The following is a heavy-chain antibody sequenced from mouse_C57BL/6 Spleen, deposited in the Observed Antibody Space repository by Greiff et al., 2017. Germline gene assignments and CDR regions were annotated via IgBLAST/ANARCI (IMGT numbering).Heavy chain of an antibody. Sequence: EVQLVESGGGLVQPGGSLKLSCAASGFTFSDYGMAWVRQAPRKGPAWVAFISNLAYSIYYADTVTGRFTISRENAKNTLYLEMSSLRSEDTAMYYCARHGNYYGSSYRYFDVWGTGTTVTVSS. CDR2: ISNLAYSI. V-gene: IGHV5-15*01. D-gene: IGHD1-1*01. J-gene: IGHJ1*03. CDR3: ARHGNYYGSSYRYFDV. CDR1: GFTFSDYG.